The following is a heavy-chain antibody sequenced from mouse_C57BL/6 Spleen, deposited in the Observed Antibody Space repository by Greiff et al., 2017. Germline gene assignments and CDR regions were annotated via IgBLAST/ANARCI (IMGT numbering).Heavy chain of an antibody. CDR2: INPGSGGT. Sequence: QVQLNQSGAELVRPGTSVKVSCKASGYAFTNYLIEWVKQRPGQGLEWIGVINPGSGGTNYNEKFKGKATLTADKSSSTAYMQLSSLTSEDSAVYFCAREKLGHLDYWGQGTTLTVSS. CDR3: AREKLGHLDY. J-gene: IGHJ2*01. D-gene: IGHD4-1*01. CDR1: GYAFTNYL. V-gene: IGHV1-54*01.